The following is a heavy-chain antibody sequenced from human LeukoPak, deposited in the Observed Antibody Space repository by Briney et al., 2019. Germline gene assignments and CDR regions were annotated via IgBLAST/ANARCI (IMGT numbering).Heavy chain of an antibody. CDR3: ARSLRGDY. CDR2: ISYDGSNK. Sequence: GRSLRLSCAASGFTFSSYAMHWVRQAPGKGLEWVAVISYDGSNKYYADSVKGRFTISRDNSKNSLYLQMNSLRAEDTAVYYCARSLRGDYWGQGTLVTVSS. V-gene: IGHV3-30*04. J-gene: IGHJ4*02. CDR1: GFTFSSYA. D-gene: IGHD1-26*01.